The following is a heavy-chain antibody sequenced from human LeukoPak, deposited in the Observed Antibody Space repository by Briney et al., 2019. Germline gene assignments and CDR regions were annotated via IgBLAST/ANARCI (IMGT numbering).Heavy chain of an antibody. CDR1: GFTFSSYA. D-gene: IGHD6-13*01. V-gene: IGHV3-23*01. J-gene: IGHJ4*02. CDR3: AKKTYSSSWYEDH. CDR2: ISDSGGST. Sequence: PGGSLRLSCAASGFTFSSYAMSWVRQAPGKGLEWVSAISDSGGSTYYADSVKGRFTISRDNSKDTLYLQMNSLRAEDTALYYCAKKTYSSSWYEDHWGQGTLVTVSS.